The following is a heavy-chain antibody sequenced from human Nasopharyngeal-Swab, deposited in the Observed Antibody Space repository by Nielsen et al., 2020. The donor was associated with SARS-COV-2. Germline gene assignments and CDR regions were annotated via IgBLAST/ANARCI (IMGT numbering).Heavy chain of an antibody. Sequence: GSLRLSCTVSGGSISSYYWSWIRQPPGKGLEWIGYIYYSGSTNYNLSLKSRVTISVDTSKNQFSLKLSSVTAADTAVYYCARGAPMVVTSTYDYWGQGTLVTVSS. D-gene: IGHD4-23*01. CDR2: IYYSGST. CDR1: GGSISSYY. J-gene: IGHJ4*02. CDR3: ARGAPMVVTSTYDY. V-gene: IGHV4-59*01.